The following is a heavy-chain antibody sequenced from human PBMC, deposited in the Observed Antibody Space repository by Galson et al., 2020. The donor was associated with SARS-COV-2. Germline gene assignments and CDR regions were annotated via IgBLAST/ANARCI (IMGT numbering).Heavy chain of an antibody. CDR1: GFTFSSYG. D-gene: IGHD6-6*01. Sequence: GESLKISCAASGFTFSSYGMHWVRQAPGKGLEWVAVISYDGSNKYYVDSVKGRFTISRDNSKNTLYLQMNSLRAEDTAVYYCAKDTVEQLVLGLRGWGVEYWGQGTLVTVSS. CDR2: ISYDGSNK. CDR3: AKDTVEQLVLGLRGWGVEY. V-gene: IGHV3-30*18. J-gene: IGHJ4*02.